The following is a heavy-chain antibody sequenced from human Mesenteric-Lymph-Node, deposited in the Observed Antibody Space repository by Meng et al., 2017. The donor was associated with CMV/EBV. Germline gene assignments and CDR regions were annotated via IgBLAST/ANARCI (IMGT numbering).Heavy chain of an antibody. CDR3: ARRGGSYERGGFDY. CDR1: GFTFSNAW. CDR2: IYPGDSDT. Sequence: SCAASGFTFSNAWIGWVRQMPGKGLEWMGIIYPGDSDTRYSPSFQGQVTISADKSISTAYLQWSSLKASDTAMYYCARRGGSYERGGFDYWGQGTLVTVSS. V-gene: IGHV5-51*01. J-gene: IGHJ4*02. D-gene: IGHD1-26*01.